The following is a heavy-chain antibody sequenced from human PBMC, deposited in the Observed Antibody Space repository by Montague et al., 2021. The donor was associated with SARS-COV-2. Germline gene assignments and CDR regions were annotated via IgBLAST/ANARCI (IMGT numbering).Heavy chain of an antibody. D-gene: IGHD6-19*01. CDR3: VRYSGWFYFDF. V-gene: IGHV6-1*01. J-gene: IGHJ4*02. CDR2: TYYKSKWYS. Sequence: CAISRDSVASNRRAWGENTQSPSIGLEWLGRTYYKSKWYSDYAPXLRCRLNVNPDASKNEFSLELNYVTPEDTAVYYCVRYSGWFYFDFWGQGTLVTVSS. CDR1: RDSVASNRRA.